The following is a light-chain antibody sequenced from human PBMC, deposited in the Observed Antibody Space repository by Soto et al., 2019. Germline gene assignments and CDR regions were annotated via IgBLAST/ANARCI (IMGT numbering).Light chain of an antibody. V-gene: IGLV2-14*01. J-gene: IGLJ1*01. CDR2: DVS. CDR1: SREVGGYNY. CDR3: SSYTSSTPYV. Sequence: QSVLTQPASVSGSPGQSITISCTGTSREVGGYNYVSWYQQHPGKAPKLMIYDVSNRPSGVSNRFSGSKSGNTASLTISGLQAEDEADYYCSSYTSSTPYVFGTGTKVTVL.